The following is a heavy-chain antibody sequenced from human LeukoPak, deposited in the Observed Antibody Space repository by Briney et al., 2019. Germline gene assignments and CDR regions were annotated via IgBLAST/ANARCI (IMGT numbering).Heavy chain of an antibody. J-gene: IGHJ4*02. CDR3: AKGYGSGSYVIDY. V-gene: IGHV3-9*01. Sequence: PGGSLRLSCAASGFTFDDYAMHWVRQAPGKGLEWVSGISWNSGSIGYADSVKGRFTISRDNAKNSLYLQMSSLRAEDTALYYCAKGYGSGSYVIDYWGQGTLVTVSS. CDR1: GFTFDDYA. D-gene: IGHD3-10*01. CDR2: ISWNSGSI.